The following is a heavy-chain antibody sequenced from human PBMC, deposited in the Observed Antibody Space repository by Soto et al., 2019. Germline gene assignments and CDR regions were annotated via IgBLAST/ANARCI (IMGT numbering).Heavy chain of an antibody. CDR2: IYPGDSDT. CDR3: ERRIGAVADYYYYYYGMDV. V-gene: IGHV5-51*01. D-gene: IGHD6-19*01. Sequence: GESLKISCKGSGYSFTSYWIGWVRQMPGKGLEWMGIIYPGDSDTRYSPSFQGQVTISADKSISTAYLQWSSLKASDTAMYYCERRIGAVADYYYYYYGMDVWGQGTTVTVSS. J-gene: IGHJ6*02. CDR1: GYSFTSYW.